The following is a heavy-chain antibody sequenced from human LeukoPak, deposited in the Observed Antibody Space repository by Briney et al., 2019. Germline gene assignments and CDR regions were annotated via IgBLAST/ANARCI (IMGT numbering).Heavy chain of an antibody. Sequence: PSETLSLTCTVSGGSISSYYWSWIRQPAGKGLGWIGRIYTSGSTNYNPSLKSRVTMSVDTSKNQFSLKLSSVTAADTAVYYCARDYGDYFCDYWGQGTLVTVSS. CDR2: IYTSGST. J-gene: IGHJ4*02. CDR3: ARDYGDYFCDY. CDR1: GGSISSYY. V-gene: IGHV4-4*07. D-gene: IGHD4-17*01.